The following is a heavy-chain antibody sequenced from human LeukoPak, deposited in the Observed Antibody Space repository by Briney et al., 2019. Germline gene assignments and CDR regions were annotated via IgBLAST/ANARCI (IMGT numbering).Heavy chain of an antibody. CDR2: ISYDGSNK. CDR3: AKAIAAAGGLDY. CDR1: GFTFSSYG. V-gene: IGHV3-30*18. J-gene: IGHJ4*02. D-gene: IGHD6-13*01. Sequence: GGSLRLSCAASGFTFSSYGMHWVRQAPGKGLEWVAVISYDGSNKYYADSVKGRFTISRDSSKNTLYLQMNSLRAEDTAVYYCAKAIAAAGGLDYWGQGTLVTVSS.